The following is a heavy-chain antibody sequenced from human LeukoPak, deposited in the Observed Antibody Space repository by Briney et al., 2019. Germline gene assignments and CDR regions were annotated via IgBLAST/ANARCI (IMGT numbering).Heavy chain of an antibody. V-gene: IGHV4-39*01. CDR2: IYYSGST. CDR1: GGSISSSSYY. Sequence: PSETLSLTCTVSGGSISSSSYYWGWIRQPPGKGLEWIGSIYYSGSTYYNPSPKSRVTISVDTSKNQFSLKLSSVTAADTAVYYCARATMVRGVPFDYWGQGTLVTVSS. CDR3: ARATMVRGVPFDY. D-gene: IGHD3-10*01. J-gene: IGHJ4*02.